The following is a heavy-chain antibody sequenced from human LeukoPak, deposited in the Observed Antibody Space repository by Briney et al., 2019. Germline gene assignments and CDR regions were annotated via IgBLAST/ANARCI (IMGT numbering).Heavy chain of an antibody. J-gene: IGHJ5*02. D-gene: IGHD6-19*01. CDR2: IYTSGST. CDR1: GGSISSYY. CDR3: AREAAVAYQINWFDP. Sequence: PSETLSLTCTVSGGSISSYYWSWIRQPAGKGLEWIGRIYTSGSTNYNPSLKSRVTMSVDTSKNQFSLKLSSVTAADTAVYYCAREAAVAYQINWFDPWGQGTLVTVSS. V-gene: IGHV4-4*07.